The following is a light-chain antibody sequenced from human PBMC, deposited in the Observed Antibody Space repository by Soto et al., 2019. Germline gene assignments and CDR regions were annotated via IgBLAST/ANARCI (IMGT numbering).Light chain of an antibody. CDR2: GAS. CDR1: QSVTNSY. J-gene: IGKJ1*01. Sequence: EIVMTQSPVTLPVPPGERAALPCRASQSVTNSYLAWYQQKPGQAPRLLIFGASTRAAGIPARFSGSGSGTEFTLTFSSLQSEKSEDFAVYYCQQYSNWPRTFGQGTKVDIK. V-gene: IGKV3-15*01. CDR3: QQYSNWPRT.